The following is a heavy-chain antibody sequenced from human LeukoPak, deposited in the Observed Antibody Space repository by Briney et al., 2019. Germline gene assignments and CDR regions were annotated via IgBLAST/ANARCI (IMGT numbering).Heavy chain of an antibody. D-gene: IGHD1-1*01. CDR1: GFTFSSYG. J-gene: IGHJ4*02. V-gene: IGHV3-30*18. CDR2: ISYDGSNK. CDR3: AKASNWNGPDY. Sequence: GRSLRLSCAASGFTFSSYGMHWVRQAPAKGLEWVAVISYDGSNKYYADSVKDRFTISRDNSKNTLYLQMNSLRAEDTAVYYCAKASNWNGPDYWGQGTLVTVSS.